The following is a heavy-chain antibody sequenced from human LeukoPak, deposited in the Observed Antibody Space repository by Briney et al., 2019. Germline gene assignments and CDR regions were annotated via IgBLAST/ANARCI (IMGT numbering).Heavy chain of an antibody. Sequence: ASVKVSCKASGGTFSSYAISWVRQAPGQGLEWMGGIIPIFGTANYAQKFQGRVTITTDESTSTAYMELSSLRSEDTAVYYCARDTAMVHHGYYYYYMDVWGKGTTVTVSS. J-gene: IGHJ6*03. V-gene: IGHV1-69*05. CDR3: ARDTAMVHHGYYYYYMDV. CDR1: GGTFSSYA. D-gene: IGHD5-18*01. CDR2: IIPIFGTA.